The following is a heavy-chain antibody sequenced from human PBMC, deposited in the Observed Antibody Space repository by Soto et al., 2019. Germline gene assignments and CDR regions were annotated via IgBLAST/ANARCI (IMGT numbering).Heavy chain of an antibody. V-gene: IGHV4-30-4*01. CDR1: GGSISSGDYY. CDR3: ARAMSVLTLYSGSYYFDY. Sequence: PSETLSLTCTVSGGSISSGDYYWSWIRQPPGKGLEWIGYIYYSGSTYYNPSLKSRVTISVDTSKNQFSLKLSSVTAADTAVYYCARAMSVLTLYSGSYYFDYWGQGTLVTVSS. D-gene: IGHD1-26*01. CDR2: IYYSGST. J-gene: IGHJ4*02.